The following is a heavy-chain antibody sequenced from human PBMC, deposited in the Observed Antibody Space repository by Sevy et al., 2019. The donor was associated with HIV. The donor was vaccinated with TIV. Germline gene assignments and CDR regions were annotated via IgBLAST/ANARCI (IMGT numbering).Heavy chain of an antibody. CDR3: ARGGANARGVIITNSDAFDI. CDR2: IIPIFGTA. D-gene: IGHD3-10*02. CDR1: GGTFSSYA. Sequence: ASVKVSCKASGGTFSSYAISWVRQAPGQGLEWMGGIIPIFGTANYAQKFQARVTITAAKSTSTTYMELNSLRSEHTAVYYCARGGANARGVIITNSDAFDIWGQGTMVTVSS. J-gene: IGHJ3*02. V-gene: IGHV1-69*06.